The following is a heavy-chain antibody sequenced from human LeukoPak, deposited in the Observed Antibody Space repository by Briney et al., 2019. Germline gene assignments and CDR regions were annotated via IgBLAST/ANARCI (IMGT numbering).Heavy chain of an antibody. CDR1: GYTFTSYY. CDR2: INPSGGST. J-gene: IGHJ4*02. Sequence: ASVKVSCKASGYTFTSYYMHWVRQAPGQGLEWMGIINPSGGSTNYAQKFQGRVTMTRDMSTSTVYMEMSSLRSEDTAVYCCARDGVAGVYYFDYWGQGTLVTVPS. CDR3: ARDGVAGVYYFDY. V-gene: IGHV1-46*01. D-gene: IGHD6-19*01.